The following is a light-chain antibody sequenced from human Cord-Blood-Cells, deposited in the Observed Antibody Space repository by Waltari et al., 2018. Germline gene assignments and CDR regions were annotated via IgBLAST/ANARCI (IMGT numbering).Light chain of an antibody. CDR2: GAS. J-gene: IGKJ2*01. CDR3: QQYGSSPYT. Sequence: DIVLTQSPGTLSLPPGERATLSCRASQSVSSSYLAWYQQKPGQAPRLLIYGASSRATGIPDRFSGSGSGTDFTLTISRLEPEDFAVYYCQQYGSSPYTFGQGTKLEIK. V-gene: IGKV3-20*01. CDR1: QSVSSSY.